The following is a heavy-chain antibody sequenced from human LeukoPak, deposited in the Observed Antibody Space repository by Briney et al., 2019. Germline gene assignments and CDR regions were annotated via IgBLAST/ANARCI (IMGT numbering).Heavy chain of an antibody. V-gene: IGHV3-20*04. CDR3: ARALNRRITMVRGRFYYYYGMDV. J-gene: IGHJ6*02. CDR1: GFTFDDYG. D-gene: IGHD3-10*01. CDR2: INWNGGST. Sequence: GGSLRLSCAASGFTFDDYGMSWVRQAPGKGLEWVSGINWNGGSTGYADSVKGRFTISRDNAKNSLYLQMNSLRAEDTAVYYCARALNRRITMVRGRFYYYYGMDVWGQGTTVTVSS.